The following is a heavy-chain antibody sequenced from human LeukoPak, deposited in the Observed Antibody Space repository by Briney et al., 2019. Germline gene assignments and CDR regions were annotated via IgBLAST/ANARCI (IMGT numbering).Heavy chain of an antibody. CDR1: GGTFSSYA. Sequence: GSSVKVSCKASGGTFSSYAISWVRQAPGQGLEWMGGIIPIFGTANYAQKFQGRVTITADESTSTAYMELSSLRSEDTAVYYCARSRRGSGSPLDAFDIWGQGTMVTVSS. J-gene: IGHJ3*02. CDR2: IIPIFGTA. D-gene: IGHD3-10*01. CDR3: ARSRRGSGSPLDAFDI. V-gene: IGHV1-69*01.